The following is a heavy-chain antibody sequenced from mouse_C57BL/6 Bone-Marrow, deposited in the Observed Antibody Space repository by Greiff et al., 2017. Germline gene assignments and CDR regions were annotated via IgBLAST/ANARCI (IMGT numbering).Heavy chain of an antibody. J-gene: IGHJ3*01. Sequence: QVQLKESGPELVKPGASVKLSCKASGYTFTSYDINWVKQRPGQGLEWIGWIYPRDGSTKYNEQFKGKATLTVDTSSSTAYMELHSLTSEDSAVYFCARDYGSSYGAYWGQGTLVTVSA. CDR1: GYTFTSYD. D-gene: IGHD1-1*01. V-gene: IGHV1-85*01. CDR3: ARDYGSSYGAY. CDR2: IYPRDGST.